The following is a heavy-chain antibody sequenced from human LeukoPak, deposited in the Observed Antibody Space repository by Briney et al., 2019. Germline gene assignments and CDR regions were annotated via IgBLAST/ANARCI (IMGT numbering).Heavy chain of an antibody. J-gene: IGHJ4*02. V-gene: IGHV3-23*01. CDR2: VSGSGGST. CDR3: ARGGGYCSSTSSCGYFDY. CDR1: GFTFSNYA. D-gene: IGHD2-2*03. Sequence: GGSLRLSCAASGFTFSNYAMSWVRQAPGMGLEWVSAVSGSGGSTYYADSVKGRFTISRDNSKNSLYLQMNSLRAEDTAVYYCARGGGYCSSTSSCGYFDYWGQGTLVTVSS.